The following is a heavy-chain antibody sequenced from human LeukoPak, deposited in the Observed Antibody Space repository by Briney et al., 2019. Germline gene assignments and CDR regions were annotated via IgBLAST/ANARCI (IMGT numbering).Heavy chain of an antibody. V-gene: IGHV3-13*01. CDR2: ISIAGDT. CDR3: VRAHVGAGLAFDI. Sequence: PGGSLRLSCAASGFSFSSYDMHWVRQAAGKGLEWVSAISIAGDTYYPDSVKGRFTISRENAKNSFYLQMNSLTAGDTAVYYCVRAHVGAGLAFDIWGQGTMVTASS. CDR1: GFSFSSYD. D-gene: IGHD1-26*01. J-gene: IGHJ3*02.